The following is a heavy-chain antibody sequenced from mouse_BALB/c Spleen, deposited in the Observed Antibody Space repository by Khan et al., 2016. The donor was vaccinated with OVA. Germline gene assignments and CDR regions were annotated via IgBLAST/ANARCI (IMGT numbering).Heavy chain of an antibody. CDR3: ARVYGGDFDY. CDR2: ISYSGNT. V-gene: IGHV3-2*02. CDR1: GYSITTDYA. D-gene: IGHD1-1*01. J-gene: IGHJ2*01. Sequence: EVQLQESGPGLVKPSQSLSLTCTVTGYSITTDYAWNWIRQFPGKKLEWMGFISYSGNTKYNPSLKSRISITRDTSKNQSFLQLKSVTTEDTARYYCARVYGGDFDYWGQAPLSQSPQ.